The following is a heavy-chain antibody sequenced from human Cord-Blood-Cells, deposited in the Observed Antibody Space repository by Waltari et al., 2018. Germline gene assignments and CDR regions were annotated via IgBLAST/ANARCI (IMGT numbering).Heavy chain of an antibody. D-gene: IGHD1-26*01. Sequence: QVQLQQWGAGLLKPSETLSLTCAVYGGSFSGYYWSWIRQPPGKGLEWIGEINQSGRTNYNPPLKSRVIISVDTSKNQFALKLSSVTAADTAVYYCARTLNTPELHCFDYWGQGTLVTVSS. J-gene: IGHJ4*02. CDR2: INQSGRT. V-gene: IGHV4-34*01. CDR3: ARTLNTPELHCFDY. CDR1: GGSFSGYY.